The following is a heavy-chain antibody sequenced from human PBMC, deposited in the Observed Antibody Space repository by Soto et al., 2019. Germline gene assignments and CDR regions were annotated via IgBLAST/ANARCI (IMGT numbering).Heavy chain of an antibody. J-gene: IGHJ6*02. CDR3: ARWGPNPDYYSYGMDV. D-gene: IGHD3-16*01. CDR2: ISYDGSNK. Sequence: QVQLVESGGGVVQPGRSLRLSCAASGFTFSSYAMHWVRQAPGKGLEWVAVISYDGSNKYYADSVKGRFTISRDNSKNTLYLQMNSLRAEDTAVYYCARWGPNPDYYSYGMDVWGQGTTVTVSS. V-gene: IGHV3-30-3*01. CDR1: GFTFSSYA.